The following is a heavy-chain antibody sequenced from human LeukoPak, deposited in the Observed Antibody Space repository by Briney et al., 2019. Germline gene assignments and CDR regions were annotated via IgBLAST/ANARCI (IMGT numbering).Heavy chain of an antibody. CDR1: GFLFSNSW. CDR3: ARDLTTSDN. D-gene: IGHD1/OR15-1a*01. CDR2: INQDGSAK. Sequence: PGGSLRLSCADSGFLFSNSWMAWVRQAPGRGLEWLANINQDGSAKTCVDSVKGRFTISRDNAKNSLYLQMNSLRAEDTAMYYCARDLTTSDNWGQGTLVTVSS. J-gene: IGHJ4*02. V-gene: IGHV3-7*05.